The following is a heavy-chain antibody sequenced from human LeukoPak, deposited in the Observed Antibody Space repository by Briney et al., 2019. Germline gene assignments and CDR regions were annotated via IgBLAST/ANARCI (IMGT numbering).Heavy chain of an antibody. Sequence: GGSLRLSCAASGFTFSSYSMNWVRQAPGKGLEWVSSISSSSSYIYYADSVKGRFTISRDNAKNSLYLQMNSLRAEDTAVYYCARVGWSLYYYYGMDVWGQGTTVTVSS. CDR1: GFTFSSYS. CDR2: ISSSSSYI. CDR3: ARVGWSLYYYYGMDV. V-gene: IGHV3-21*01. J-gene: IGHJ6*02. D-gene: IGHD6-19*01.